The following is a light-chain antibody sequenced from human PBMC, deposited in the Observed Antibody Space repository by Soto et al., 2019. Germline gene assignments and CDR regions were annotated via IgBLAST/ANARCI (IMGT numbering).Light chain of an antibody. Sequence: EIQMTQSPSTLSVSVGDRVTITCQASQDISTYLSWYEKKPGKAPKVLIYDASNLETGVPSRFSGSGSGTDFTLSISSLQPEDIATYYCQQYENLPYTFGQGTQLDI. CDR3: QQYENLPYT. CDR2: DAS. CDR1: QDISTY. V-gene: IGKV1-33*01. J-gene: IGKJ2*01.